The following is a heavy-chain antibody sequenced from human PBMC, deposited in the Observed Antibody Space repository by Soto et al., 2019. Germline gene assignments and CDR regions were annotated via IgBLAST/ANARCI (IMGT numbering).Heavy chain of an antibody. D-gene: IGHD1-1*01. Sequence: GGSLRLSCAASGFTFSSYGMHWVRQAPGKGLEWVAVISYDGSNKYYADSVKGRFTISRDNSKNTLYLQMNSLRAEDTAVYYCPKAGGADPKPQFDYWGQGPLVTVSS. CDR3: PKAGGADPKPQFDY. J-gene: IGHJ4*02. CDR2: ISYDGSNK. CDR1: GFTFSSYG. V-gene: IGHV3-30*18.